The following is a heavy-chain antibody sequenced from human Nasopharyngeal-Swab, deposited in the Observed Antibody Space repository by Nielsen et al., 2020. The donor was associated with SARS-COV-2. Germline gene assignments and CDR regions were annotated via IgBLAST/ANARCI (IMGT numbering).Heavy chain of an antibody. Sequence: GESLKISCAAPGCTFSSYAMHWVRQAPGKGLEWVAVISYDGSNKYYADSVKGRFTISRDNSKNTLYLQMNSLRAEDTAVYYCARGGSDLWGRGTLVTVSS. J-gene: IGHJ2*01. CDR3: ARGGSDL. D-gene: IGHD3-16*01. CDR2: ISYDGSNK. V-gene: IGHV3-30*04. CDR1: GCTFSSYA.